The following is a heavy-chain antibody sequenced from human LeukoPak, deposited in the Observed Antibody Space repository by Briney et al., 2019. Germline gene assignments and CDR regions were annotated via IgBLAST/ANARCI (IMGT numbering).Heavy chain of an antibody. CDR1: GFTFSSYG. V-gene: IGHV3-23*01. D-gene: IGHD1-26*01. CDR2: ISGSGGST. Sequence: GGSLRLSCAASGFTFSSYGMSWVRQAPGKGLEWVSAISGSGGSTYYADSVKGRFTISRDNSKNTLYLQMNSLRAEDTAVYYCAKDLGRGSYCGSDYWGQGTLVTVSS. J-gene: IGHJ4*02. CDR3: AKDLGRGSYCGSDY.